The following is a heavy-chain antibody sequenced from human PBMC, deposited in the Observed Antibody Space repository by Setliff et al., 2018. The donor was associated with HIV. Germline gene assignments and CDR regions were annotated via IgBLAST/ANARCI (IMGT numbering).Heavy chain of an antibody. J-gene: IGHJ4*02. CDR1: GFTFSSYG. D-gene: IGHD5-18*01. Sequence: GGSLRLSCAASGFTFSSYGMSWVRQAPGKGLEWVSSISGSGANIYYADSVKCRFTISRDNSKNTLYLQMNSLSAEDTAVYYCAKVDSYAGKNFDYWGQGTLVTVSS. CDR3: AKVDSYAGKNFDY. V-gene: IGHV3-23*01. CDR2: ISGSGANI.